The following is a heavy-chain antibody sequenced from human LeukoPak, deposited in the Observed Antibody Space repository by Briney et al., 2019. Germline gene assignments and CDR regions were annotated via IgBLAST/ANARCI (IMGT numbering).Heavy chain of an antibody. V-gene: IGHV4-39*01. D-gene: IGHD5-18*01. Sequence: SETLSLTCTVSGGSISSSSYYWGWIRQPPGKGLEWIGSIYYSGSTYYNLSPKSRVTISVDTSKNQFSLKLSSVTAADTAVYYCAGTGYSYSIDYWGQGTLVTVSS. CDR1: GGSISSSSYY. CDR3: AGTGYSYSIDY. J-gene: IGHJ4*02. CDR2: IYYSGST.